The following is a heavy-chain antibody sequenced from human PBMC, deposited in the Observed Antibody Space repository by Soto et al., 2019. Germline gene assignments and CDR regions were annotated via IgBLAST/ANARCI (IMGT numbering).Heavy chain of an antibody. Sequence: QVQLVQSGAEVKKPGSSVKVSCRASGGTFSKFVVSWVRQAPGQGLEWMGGIIPLFGTTNYAQKFQGRVTITADKSQTTANQELSSLSSDDTAVYYCASKEGVAGPATYLSPGYDFDCWGQGKLVNVYS. CDR1: GGTFSKFV. D-gene: IGHD2-15*01. CDR3: ASKEGVAGPATYLSPGYDFDC. J-gene: IGHJ4*02. V-gene: IGHV1-69*06. CDR2: IIPLFGTT.